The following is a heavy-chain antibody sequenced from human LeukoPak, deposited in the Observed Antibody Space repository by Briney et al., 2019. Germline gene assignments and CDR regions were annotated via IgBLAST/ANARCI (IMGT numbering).Heavy chain of an antibody. CDR1: GFTVSSNY. V-gene: IGHV3-53*01. CDR3: ARGGLIAEFDY. D-gene: IGHD6-13*01. CDR2: IYSGGST. J-gene: IGHJ4*02. Sequence: PSGGSLRLSCAASGFTVSSNYMSWVRQAPGKGLEWVSVIYSGGSTYYADSVKGRFTISRDNSKNTLYLQMNSLRAEDTAVYYCARGGLIAEFDYWGQGTLVTVSS.